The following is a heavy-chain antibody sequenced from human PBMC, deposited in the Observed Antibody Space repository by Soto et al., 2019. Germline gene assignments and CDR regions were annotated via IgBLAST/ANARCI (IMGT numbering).Heavy chain of an antibody. J-gene: IGHJ3*02. V-gene: IGHV5-10-1*01. CDR1: GYSFTSYW. Sequence: PGESLKISCKGSGYSFTSYWISWVRQMPGKGLGWMGRIDPSDSYTNYSPSFQGHVTISADKSISTAYLQWSSLKASDTAMYYCARRTKYYYDSSGLWAAFDIWGQGTMVTVSS. D-gene: IGHD3-22*01. CDR2: IDPSDSYT. CDR3: ARRTKYYYDSSGLWAAFDI.